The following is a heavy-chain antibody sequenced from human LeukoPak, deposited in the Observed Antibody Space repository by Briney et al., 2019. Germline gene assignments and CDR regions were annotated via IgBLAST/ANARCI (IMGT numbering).Heavy chain of an antibody. J-gene: IGHJ4*02. V-gene: IGHV4-30-4*01. CDR2: ISYSWST. CDR1: GGSLSSGDYY. CDR3: ARGVWDCYGSESYSIRIYVDY. Sequence: SQTLPLTCTVSGGSLSSGDYYWSWIRQPPGTGLEWIGYISYSWSTYYNPSLKSRVTISVDTSKNQCSLKLSSGAAAATAVYYCARGVWDCYGSESYSIRIYVDYWGQGNLVTASS. D-gene: IGHD3-10*01.